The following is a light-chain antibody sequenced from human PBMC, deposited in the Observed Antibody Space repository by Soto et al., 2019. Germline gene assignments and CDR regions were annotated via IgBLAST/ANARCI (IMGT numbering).Light chain of an antibody. V-gene: IGLV2-23*01. CDR3: CSYGGSSTFVV. Sequence: QSVLTQPASVSGSPGQPITISCSGSSSDVGGYNLVSWYQQHPGKAPKLMIYEDTERPSGVSNRFSGSKSGNTASLTISGLQAEDEAEYYCCSYGGSSTFVVFGGGTKVTVL. CDR2: EDT. J-gene: IGLJ2*01. CDR1: SSDVGGYNL.